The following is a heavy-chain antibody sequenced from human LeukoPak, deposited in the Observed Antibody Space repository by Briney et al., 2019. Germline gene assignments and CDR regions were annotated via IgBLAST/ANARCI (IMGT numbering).Heavy chain of an antibody. CDR1: GDSMSSDY. D-gene: IGHD4-23*01. J-gene: IGHJ6*03. CDR3: ARLHYGGNYGYYYYYMDV. CDR2: IYSSGST. Sequence: PSETLSLTCAVSGDSMSSDYWSWIRQPPGKGLEWIGYIYSSGSTNYNPSLKSRVTISVDTSKNQFSLNLRSVTAADTAVYYCARLHYGGNYGYYYYYMDVWGKGTTVTISS. V-gene: IGHV4-59*08.